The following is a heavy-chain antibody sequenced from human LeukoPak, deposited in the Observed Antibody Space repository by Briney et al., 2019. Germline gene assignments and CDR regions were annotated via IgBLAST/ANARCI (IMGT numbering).Heavy chain of an antibody. CDR2: TYASGSA. D-gene: IGHD3-10*01. CDR3: AKDHGTMVRGASGFDY. V-gene: IGHV4-61*02. J-gene: IGHJ4*02. CDR1: GGSISSGNYY. Sequence: PSETLSLTCSVSGGSISSGNYYWSWLRQPAGKGLEWIGRTYASGSATYNPSLKSRVTISVDKSKNQFSLKLNSVTAADTAVYYCAKDHGTMVRGASGFDYWGQGTLVTVSS.